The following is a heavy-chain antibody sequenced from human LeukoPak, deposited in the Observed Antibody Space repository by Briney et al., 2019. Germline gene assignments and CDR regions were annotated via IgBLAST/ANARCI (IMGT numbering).Heavy chain of an antibody. J-gene: IGHJ4*02. V-gene: IGHV4-39*01. CDR1: GGSISSNSNY. Sequence: SETLSLTCTVSGGSISSNSNYWAWIRQPPGRGLEWIGSISYGGSTYYSPSLESRVTISVDTSKNQFSLNLSSVTAADTAVYYCARVNPTSSGFYAYWGQGTLVTVSS. CDR3: ARVNPTSSGFYAY. D-gene: IGHD3-22*01. CDR2: ISYGGST.